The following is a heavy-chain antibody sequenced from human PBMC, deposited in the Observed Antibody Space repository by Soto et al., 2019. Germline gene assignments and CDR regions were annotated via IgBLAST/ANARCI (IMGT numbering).Heavy chain of an antibody. CDR3: AKDGSGWTPFWDFDY. D-gene: IGHD6-19*01. J-gene: IGHJ4*02. CDR1: GFTFSSYG. Sequence: GGSLRLSCAASGFTFSSYGMHWVRQAPGKGLEWVAVISYDGSNKYYADSVKGRFTISRDNSKNTLYLQMNSLRAEDTAVYYCAKDGSGWTPFWDFDYWGQGTLVTVSS. V-gene: IGHV3-30*18. CDR2: ISYDGSNK.